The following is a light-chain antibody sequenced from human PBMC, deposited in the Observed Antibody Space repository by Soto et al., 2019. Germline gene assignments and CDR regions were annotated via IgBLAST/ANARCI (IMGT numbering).Light chain of an antibody. Sequence: DIQMTQSPSSLSASVGDRVTITCRASQSISTYLNWYQQKPGKAPNLLIYAASSLQSGVPSTFSGSGSGTDFTLTISSLQPEDFATYYCQPSYSTPLTFGGGTKVEIK. CDR1: QSISTY. CDR2: AAS. J-gene: IGKJ4*01. CDR3: QPSYSTPLT. V-gene: IGKV1-39*01.